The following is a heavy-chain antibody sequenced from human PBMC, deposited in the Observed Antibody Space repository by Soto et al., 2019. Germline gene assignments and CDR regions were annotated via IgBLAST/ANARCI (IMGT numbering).Heavy chain of an antibody. D-gene: IGHD4-17*01. J-gene: IGHJ4*02. V-gene: IGHV4-30-4*01. Sequence: QVQLQESGPGLVKPSQTLSLTCTVSGGSISSGDYYWSWIRQPPGKGLEWIGYIYYSGSTYYNPALKSRVTISVDTSKNPFSLKLSSVTAADTSVYYCARVLSGYGDIDYWGQGTLVTVSS. CDR1: GGSISSGDYY. CDR3: ARVLSGYGDIDY. CDR2: IYYSGST.